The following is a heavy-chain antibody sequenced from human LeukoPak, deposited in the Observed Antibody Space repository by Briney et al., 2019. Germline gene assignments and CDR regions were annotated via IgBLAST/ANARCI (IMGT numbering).Heavy chain of an antibody. J-gene: IGHJ4*02. D-gene: IGHD1-26*01. V-gene: IGHV3-30*18. CDR3: AKGLYSGTYYASSFDY. CDR1: GFTFSSYG. CDR2: ISYDGSNK. Sequence: GGSLRLSCAASGFTFSSYGMPWVRQAPGKGLEWVAVISYDGSNKYYADSVKGRFTISRDNSKNTLYLQMNSLRAEDTAVYYCAKGLYSGTYYASSFDYWGQGTLVTVSS.